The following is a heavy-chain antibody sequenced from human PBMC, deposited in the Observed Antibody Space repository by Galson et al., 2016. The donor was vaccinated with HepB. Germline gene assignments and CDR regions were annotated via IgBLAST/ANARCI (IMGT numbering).Heavy chain of an antibody. Sequence: SETLSLTCIVSGDSISSSAYYRAWIRQPPGKGLEWIGSVFYRGTTYYNPSLQSRPTMSADTSMNRFSLRLSSMTVADTAIYYCARHGGDLEWFDYWDQGTLVTVSS. CDR1: GDSISSSAYY. CDR2: VFYRGTT. V-gene: IGHV4-39*01. J-gene: IGHJ4*02. CDR3: ARHGGDLEWFDY. D-gene: IGHD3-3*01.